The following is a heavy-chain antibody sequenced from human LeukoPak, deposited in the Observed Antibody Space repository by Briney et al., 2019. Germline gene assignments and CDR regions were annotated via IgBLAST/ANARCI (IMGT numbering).Heavy chain of an antibody. CDR3: TKDLRGWSNS. V-gene: IGHV3-23*01. CDR1: GFTLTSYA. Sequence: GSLRLSCAASGFTLTSYAMSWVRQAPGQGLEWVSAMSGSGDSTNYADSVKGRFTISRDNSKNTAYLQMNSLRADDTAVYYCTKDLRGWSNSWGQGTLVTVSS. D-gene: IGHD5/OR15-5a*01. J-gene: IGHJ5*01. CDR2: MSGSGDST.